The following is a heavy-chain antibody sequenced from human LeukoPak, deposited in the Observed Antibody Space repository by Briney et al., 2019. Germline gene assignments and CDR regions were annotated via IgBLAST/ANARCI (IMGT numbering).Heavy chain of an antibody. CDR1: GFTSSSYA. Sequence: PGGSLRLSCAASGFTSSSYAMSWVRQAPGKGLEWVSAISGSGGSTYYADSVKGRFTVSRDNSKNTLYLQMNSLRAEDTAVYYCAKSLGYSSGWYYFDYWGQGTLVTVSS. CDR2: ISGSGGST. CDR3: AKSLGYSSGWYYFDY. D-gene: IGHD6-19*01. V-gene: IGHV3-23*01. J-gene: IGHJ4*02.